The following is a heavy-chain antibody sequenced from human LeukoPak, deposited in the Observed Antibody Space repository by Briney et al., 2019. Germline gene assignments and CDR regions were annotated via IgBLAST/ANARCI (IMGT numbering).Heavy chain of an antibody. J-gene: IGHJ4*02. CDR1: GYTLTELS. Sequence: ASVKVSCKVSGYTLTELSMHWVRQAPGKGLEWMGGFDPEDGETIYAQKFQGRVTMTEDTSTDTASMELSSLRSEDTAVYYCATGTSKRMVRGVIIGDVFDYWGQGTLVTVSS. V-gene: IGHV1-24*01. CDR3: ATGTSKRMVRGVIIGDVFDY. CDR2: FDPEDGET. D-gene: IGHD3-10*01.